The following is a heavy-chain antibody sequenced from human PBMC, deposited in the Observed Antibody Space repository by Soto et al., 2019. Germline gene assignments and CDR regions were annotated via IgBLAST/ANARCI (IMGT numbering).Heavy chain of an antibody. V-gene: IGHV1-18*04. CDR1: GYTFTSYG. CDR3: ARDVFDDYGWGSYRYHGMDV. Sequence: QVQLVQSGAEVKKPGASVKVSCKASGYTFTSYGISWVRRAPGQGLEWMGWISAYNGNTNYAQKLQGRGTMTTDTSTSTAYMELRSLRSDDTAVYYCARDVFDDYGWGSYRYHGMDVWGQGTTVTVSS. CDR2: ISAYNGNT. J-gene: IGHJ6*02. D-gene: IGHD3-16*02.